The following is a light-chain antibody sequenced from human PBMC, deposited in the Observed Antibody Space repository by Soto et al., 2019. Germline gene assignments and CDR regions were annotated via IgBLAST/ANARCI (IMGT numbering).Light chain of an antibody. J-gene: IGLJ2*01. CDR1: SSDVGGYTY. CDR2: EVS. Sequence: QSVLTQPASVSGSPGQSITISCTGTSSDVGGYTYVSWYQQHPGKAPKLMIYEVSNRPSGVSNRFSGSKSGNTASLTISGLQAEDEADYYCSSYTSSSTLGVFGGGTKLTVL. V-gene: IGLV2-14*01. CDR3: SSYTSSSTLGV.